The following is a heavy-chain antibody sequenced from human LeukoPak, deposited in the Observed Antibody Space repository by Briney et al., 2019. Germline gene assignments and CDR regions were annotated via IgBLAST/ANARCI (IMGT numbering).Heavy chain of an antibody. CDR3: ARDRAAAGVPPRRRFDP. D-gene: IGHD6-13*01. CDR2: ISSSSSYI. CDR1: GFTFSSYS. Sequence: GGSLRLSCAASGFTFSSYSMNWVRQAPGKGLEWVSSISSSSSYIYYADSVKGRFTISRDKAKNSLYLQMNSLRAEDTSVYYCARDRAAAGVPPRRRFDPWGQGTLVTVSS. V-gene: IGHV3-21*01. J-gene: IGHJ5*02.